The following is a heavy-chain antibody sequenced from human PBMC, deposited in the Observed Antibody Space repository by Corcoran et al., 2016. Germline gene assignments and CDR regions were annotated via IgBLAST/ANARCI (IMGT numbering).Heavy chain of an antibody. CDR1: KYSFTNYW. Sequence: EVQLVQSGAEVKKHGESLRISCKGSKYSFTNYWISWVRQMPGKGLEWMGRIDPSDSYTNYSPSFQGHVTISADKSISTAYLQWSSLKTSDTAMYYCAKHRVRGYDSSGYGFDYWGQGTLVTVSS. V-gene: IGHV5-10-1*03. CDR3: AKHRVRGYDSSGYGFDY. CDR2: IDPSDSYT. J-gene: IGHJ4*02. D-gene: IGHD3-22*01.